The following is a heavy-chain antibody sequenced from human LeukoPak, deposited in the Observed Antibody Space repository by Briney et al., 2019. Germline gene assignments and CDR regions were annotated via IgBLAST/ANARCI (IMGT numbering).Heavy chain of an antibody. CDR1: GYTFTSNY. V-gene: IGHV1-46*01. J-gene: IGHJ4*02. D-gene: IGHD4-17*01. CDR3: ASAAVYGDPTNPYFDY. CDR2: ISPSGGST. Sequence: ASVKVSCKAFGYTFTSNYMHWVRQAPGQGPEWMGVISPSGGSTTYAQKFQGRVTLTRDMSTSTDYLELSSLRSEDTAVYYCASAAVYGDPTNPYFDYWGQGTLVTVSS.